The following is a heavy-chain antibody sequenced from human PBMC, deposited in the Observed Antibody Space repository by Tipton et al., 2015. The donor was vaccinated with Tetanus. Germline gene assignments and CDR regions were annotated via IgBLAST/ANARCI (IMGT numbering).Heavy chain of an antibody. CDR3: ARTFVGSSGWYAYFDY. D-gene: IGHD6-19*01. CDR1: GGTFSSYA. CDR2: IIPIFGTA. Sequence: QSGAEVKKPGSSVKVSCKASGGTFSSYAISWVRQAPGQGLEWMGGIIPIFGTANYAQKFQGRVTITADESTSTAYMELSSLSSEDTAVYYFARTFVGSSGWYAYFDYWGQGTLVTVSS. J-gene: IGHJ4*02. V-gene: IGHV1-69*01.